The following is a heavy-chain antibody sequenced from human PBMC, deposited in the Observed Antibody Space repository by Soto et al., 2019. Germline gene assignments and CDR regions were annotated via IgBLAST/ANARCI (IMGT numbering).Heavy chain of an antibody. CDR1: GYTFTSYY. J-gene: IGHJ3*02. CDR3: ARGCSGGSCYSFFAFDI. CDR2: INPSGGST. V-gene: IGHV1-46*03. Sequence: ASVKVSCKASGYTFTSYYIHWVRQAPGQGLEWMGIINPSGGSTSYAQKFQGRVTMTRDTSTSTVYMELSSLRSEDTAVYYCARGCSGGSCYSFFAFDIWGQGTMVTVSS. D-gene: IGHD2-15*01.